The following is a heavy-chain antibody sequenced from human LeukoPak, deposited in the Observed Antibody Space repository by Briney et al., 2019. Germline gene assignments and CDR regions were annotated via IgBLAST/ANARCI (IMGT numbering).Heavy chain of an antibody. J-gene: IGHJ6*04. CDR2: INTSGNT. V-gene: IGHV4-4*07. D-gene: IGHD5-12*01. Sequence: SETLSLTCTVSGDSISNYYWSWIRQSAGKGLEWIGRINTSGNTNYNPPLKSRVTMSLDTSKNQFSLNVSSVTVADTAVFYCARERLGFRVDVWGKGTTVTVSS. CDR1: GDSISNYY. CDR3: ARERLGFRVDV.